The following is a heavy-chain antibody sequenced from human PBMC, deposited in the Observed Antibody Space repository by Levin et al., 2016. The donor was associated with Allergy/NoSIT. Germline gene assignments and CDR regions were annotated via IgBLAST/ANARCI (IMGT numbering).Heavy chain of an antibody. CDR1: GFTFSSYN. CDR3: ARDLWATNFFAPSFFDS. J-gene: IGHJ4*02. D-gene: IGHD1-26*01. V-gene: IGHV3-48*02. CDR2: ISSSGRTI. Sequence: GESLKISCAASGFTFSSYNMNWVRQAPGKGLEWVSYISSSGRTIYYADSVRDRFTISRDNAKNSLYLQMSSLRDEDTAVYYCARDLWATNFFAPSFFDSWGQGTLVTVSS.